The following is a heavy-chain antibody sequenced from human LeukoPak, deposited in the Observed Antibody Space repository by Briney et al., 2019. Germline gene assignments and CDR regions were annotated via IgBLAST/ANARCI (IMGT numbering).Heavy chain of an antibody. V-gene: IGHV3-30*18. CDR2: ISYDGRNE. D-gene: IGHD5-18*01. CDR3: AKVYSYGDY. J-gene: IGHJ4*02. Sequence: GGSLRLSCAASGFTFSNYGMHWVRLAPGKGLEWVAIISYDGRNEYYADSVKGRFTISRDNSKNTLYLQMNSLRAEDTAVYYCAKVYSYGDYWGQGTLVTVSS. CDR1: GFTFSNYG.